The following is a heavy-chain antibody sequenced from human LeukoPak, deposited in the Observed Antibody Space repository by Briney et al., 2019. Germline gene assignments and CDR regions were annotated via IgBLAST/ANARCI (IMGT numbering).Heavy chain of an antibody. J-gene: IGHJ4*02. CDR3: ARVKVGAYFDY. CDR1: GFTVSSNY. CDR2: IYSGGST. V-gene: IGHV3-53*01. D-gene: IGHD1-26*01. Sequence: PGGSLRLSCAASGFTVSSNYMSWVRQAPGKGLEWVSVIYSGGSTYYADSVKGRFTISRDNSKNTLYLQMNSLRAEDTAVYYYARVKVGAYFDYWGQGTLVTVSS.